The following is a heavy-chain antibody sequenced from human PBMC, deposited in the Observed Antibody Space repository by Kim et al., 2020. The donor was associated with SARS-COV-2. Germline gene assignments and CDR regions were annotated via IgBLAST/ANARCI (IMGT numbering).Heavy chain of an antibody. CDR3: AESSGAFEK. J-gene: IGHJ3*02. Sequence: YPAAVQGRFTIYRDDSKNTVYLQMSSLRAEDTALYYCAESSGAFEKWGQGTMVTVSS. V-gene: IGHV3-23*05. D-gene: IGHD3-10*01.